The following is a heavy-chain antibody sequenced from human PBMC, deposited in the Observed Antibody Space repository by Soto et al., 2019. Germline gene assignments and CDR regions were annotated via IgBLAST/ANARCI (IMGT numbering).Heavy chain of an antibody. D-gene: IGHD6-19*01. Sequence: GGSLRLSCAASGFTFSDYYMSWIRQAPGKGLEWVSYISSSGSTIYYADSVRGRFTISRENSKNSLYLQMNSLRAEDTAVYYCAGGYSSGWYGGYFDYWGQGTLVTVSS. V-gene: IGHV3-11*01. CDR2: ISSSGSTI. J-gene: IGHJ4*02. CDR1: GFTFSDYY. CDR3: AGGYSSGWYGGYFDY.